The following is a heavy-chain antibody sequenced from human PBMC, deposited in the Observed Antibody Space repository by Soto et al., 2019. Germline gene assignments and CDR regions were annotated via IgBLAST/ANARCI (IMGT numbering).Heavy chain of an antibody. CDR3: ARLPSRHLVDY. J-gene: IGHJ4*02. CDR1: GSSINSSGYY. CDR2: MFYGVST. Sequence: VSGSSINSSGYYWGWIRQPPGKGLEWIGSMFYGVSTYYNPSLKSRVTVSVDTSKNQFSLNLRSVTAADTAVYYCARLPSRHLVDYWGQGTLVTVSS. D-gene: IGHD2-15*01. V-gene: IGHV4-39*01.